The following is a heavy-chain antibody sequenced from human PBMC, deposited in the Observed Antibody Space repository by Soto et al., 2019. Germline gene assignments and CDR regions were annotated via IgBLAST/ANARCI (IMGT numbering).Heavy chain of an antibody. CDR1: GFTFSDYY. Sequence: QVQLAESGGGLVKPGGSLRLSCAASGFTFSDYYMSWIRQAPGKGLEWVSYISSSSSYTNYADSVKGRFTISRDNAKNSLYLQMNSLRAEDTAVYYCARDGSFAGSGLDFDYWGQGTLVTVSS. J-gene: IGHJ4*02. CDR3: ARDGSFAGSGLDFDY. D-gene: IGHD3-22*01. V-gene: IGHV3-11*05. CDR2: ISSSSSYT.